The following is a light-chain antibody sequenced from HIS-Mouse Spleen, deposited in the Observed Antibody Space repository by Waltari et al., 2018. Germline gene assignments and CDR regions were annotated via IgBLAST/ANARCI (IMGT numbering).Light chain of an antibody. CDR3: CSYAGSSTPVV. V-gene: IGLV2-23*01. Sequence: QSALTQTASVSGSPGQSITISCTGTSSDVGSYNLFSWYQQHPGKAPKLMIYEGSKRPSGVSNRFSGSKSGNTASLTISGLQAEDEADYYCCSYAGSSTPVVFGGGTKLTVL. CDR2: EGS. CDR1: SSDVGSYNL. J-gene: IGLJ2*01.